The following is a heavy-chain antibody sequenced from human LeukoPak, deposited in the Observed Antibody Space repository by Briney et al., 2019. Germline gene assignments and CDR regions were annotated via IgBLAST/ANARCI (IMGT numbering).Heavy chain of an antibody. V-gene: IGHV4-30-2*01. J-gene: IGHJ3*02. CDR1: GGSISSGGYY. Sequence: PSETLSLTCTVSGGSISSGGYYWSWIRQPPGKGLEWIGYIYHSGSTYYNPSLKSRVTISVDTSKNQFSLKLSSVTAADTAVYYCARDLWFGAMAFDIWGQGTMVTVSS. CDR2: IYHSGST. CDR3: ARDLWFGAMAFDI. D-gene: IGHD3-10*01.